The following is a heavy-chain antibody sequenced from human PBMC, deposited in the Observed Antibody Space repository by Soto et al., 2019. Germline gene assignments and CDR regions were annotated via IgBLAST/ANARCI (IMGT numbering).Heavy chain of an antibody. CDR3: ARESEGGDLHDWFDP. Sequence: SETLSLTCSVSGDSIGTYYWSWVRQPPGKGLEWLGFVHYSGSTQYNPSLKGRVTISVDMSKNQLSLKLRSVTAADTAVYYCARESEGGDLHDWFDPWGHGTLVTVSS. J-gene: IGHJ5*02. D-gene: IGHD3-16*01. CDR1: GDSIGTYY. CDR2: VHYSGST. V-gene: IGHV4-59*01.